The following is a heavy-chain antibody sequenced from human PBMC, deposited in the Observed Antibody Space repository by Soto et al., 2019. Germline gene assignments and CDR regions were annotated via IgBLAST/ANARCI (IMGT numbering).Heavy chain of an antibody. CDR1: GFTFSNYG. CDR2: ISFDGGDK. D-gene: IGHD3-10*01. J-gene: IGHJ4*02. CDR3: AKDSGRGSADYFFDY. V-gene: IGHV3-30*18. Sequence: QVQLVESGGGMVQPGRSLRLSCAASGFTFSNYGMHWVRRDPGKGLEWVAVISFDGGDKKSADSVKGRFTISRDNSKNTLYLQMNSLRAEDTAVYYCAKDSGRGSADYFFDYWGRGTLVTVSS.